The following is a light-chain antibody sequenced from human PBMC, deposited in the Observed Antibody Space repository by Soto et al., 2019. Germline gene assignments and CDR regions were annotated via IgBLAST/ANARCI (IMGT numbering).Light chain of an antibody. J-gene: IGKJ1*01. CDR2: DAS. CDR1: QSVSTN. Sequence: DIVVTQFPATLSESPGERVTLSCRSSQSVSTNLAWYQQRPGEAPRLLIFDASARAVDIPGRFSGSGSGTEFTLTISSLQPEDFAVYFCHSYDKWPPGAFGQGTKVDIK. CDR3: HSYDKWPPGA. V-gene: IGKV3D-15*01.